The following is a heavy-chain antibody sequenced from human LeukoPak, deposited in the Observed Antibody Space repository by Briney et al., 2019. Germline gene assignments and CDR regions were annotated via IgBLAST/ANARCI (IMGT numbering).Heavy chain of an antibody. CDR2: INHSGST. V-gene: IGHV4-34*01. CDR3: ATKRQSGSGSYYNN. Sequence: SGTLSLTCAVYGGSFSGYYWTWIRQPPGKGLEWIGEINHSGSTNYNPSLKSRVTISVDTSKNQFSLKLSSVTAADTAVYYCATKRQSGSGSYYNNWGQGTLVTVSS. D-gene: IGHD3-10*01. J-gene: IGHJ4*02. CDR1: GGSFSGYY.